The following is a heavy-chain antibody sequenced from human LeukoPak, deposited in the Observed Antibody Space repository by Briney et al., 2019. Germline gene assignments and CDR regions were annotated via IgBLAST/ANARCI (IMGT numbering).Heavy chain of an antibody. V-gene: IGHV3-30-3*01. CDR1: GFTFSNHA. D-gene: IGHD3-3*01. CDR3: ARALTYGDFNY. J-gene: IGHJ4*02. CDR2: ISYDGSND. Sequence: PGRSQRLSCVASGFTFSNHAMHWVRQAPGKGLEWVAVISYDGSNDYYADSVKGRFIISRDNSKNTLYLQMNSLRAEDTAVYYCARALTYGDFNYWGQGTLVTVSS.